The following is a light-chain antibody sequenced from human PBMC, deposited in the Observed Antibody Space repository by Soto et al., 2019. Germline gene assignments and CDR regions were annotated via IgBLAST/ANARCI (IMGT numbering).Light chain of an antibody. V-gene: IGKV3-20*01. CDR1: QSVGRDY. Sequence: ENVLTQSPGTLSSSPGERAALSCRASQSVGRDYLAWFQQKSGQTPRLVIYGASSRATGIPDRFSGSGSGTDFTLTISRLEPEDFAVYYCQQYAASPITFGQGTRLEIK. CDR2: GAS. J-gene: IGKJ5*01. CDR3: QQYAASPIT.